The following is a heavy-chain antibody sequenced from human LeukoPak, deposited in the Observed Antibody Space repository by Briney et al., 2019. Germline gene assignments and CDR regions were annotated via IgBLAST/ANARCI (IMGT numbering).Heavy chain of an antibody. CDR3: ARGPYGDHLTEGFDQ. CDR2: VYSGAGGST. D-gene: IGHD4-17*01. CDR1: GFTFGDYA. J-gene: IGHJ4*02. Sequence: GGSLRLSCTTSGFTFGDYAMSWVRQAPGKGLEWVSVVYSGAGGSTYYAESVKGRFTISRDSSTNTLFLQMVRLRDDDTAVYYCARGPYGDHLTEGFDQWDQGTLVTVSS. V-gene: IGHV3-23*01.